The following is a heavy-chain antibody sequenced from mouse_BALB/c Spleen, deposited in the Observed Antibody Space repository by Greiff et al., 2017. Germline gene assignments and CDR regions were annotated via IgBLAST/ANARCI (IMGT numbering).Heavy chain of an antibody. J-gene: IGHJ2*01. Sequence: QVQLQQSGPELVKPGASVRISCKASGYSFTSYYINWVKQRPGQGLEWIGWIYPGNVNTKYNEKFKGKATLTADKSSSTAYMQLSSLTSEDSAVYFCARGGRYDGFFDYWGQGTTLTVSS. CDR1: GYSFTSYY. D-gene: IGHD2-14*01. V-gene: IGHV1S56*01. CDR2: IYPGNVNT. CDR3: ARGGRYDGFFDY.